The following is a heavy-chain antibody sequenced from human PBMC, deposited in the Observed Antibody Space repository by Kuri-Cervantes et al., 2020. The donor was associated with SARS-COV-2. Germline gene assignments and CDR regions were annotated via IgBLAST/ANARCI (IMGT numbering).Heavy chain of an antibody. CDR2: IIPIFGTA. J-gene: IGHJ3*02. V-gene: IGHV1-69*05. D-gene: IGHD1-7*01. CDR1: GGTFSSYA. Sequence: SVKVSCKASGGTFSSYAISWVQQAPGQGLEWMGGIIPIFGTANYAQKFQGRVTITTDESTSTAYMELSSLRSEDTAVYYCARVHNWNYEGYAFDIWGQGTMVTVSS. CDR3: ARVHNWNYEGYAFDI.